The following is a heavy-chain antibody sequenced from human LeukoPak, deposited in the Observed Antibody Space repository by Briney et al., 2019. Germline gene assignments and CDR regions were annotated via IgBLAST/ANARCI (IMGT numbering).Heavy chain of an antibody. CDR1: GGSFSGYY. CDR2: INHSGST. CDR3: ARGHLTDYYGMDV. V-gene: IGHV4-34*01. D-gene: IGHD1-20*01. J-gene: IGHJ6*04. Sequence: SETLSLTCAVYGGSFSGYYWSWIRQPPGKGLDLDGEINHSGSTNYNQYPKSRVTISVATSKTQFPLTLSSVTAADTAVYYCARGHLTDYYGMDVWGKGTTVTVSS.